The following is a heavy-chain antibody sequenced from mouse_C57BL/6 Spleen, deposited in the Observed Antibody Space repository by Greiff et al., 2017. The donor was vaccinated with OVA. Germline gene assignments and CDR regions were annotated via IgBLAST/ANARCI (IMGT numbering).Heavy chain of an antibody. J-gene: IGHJ3*01. CDR3: ARTTAQAPWFAY. CDR1: GYTFTSYW. D-gene: IGHD3-2*02. Sequence: QVQLQQPGTELVKPGASVKLSCKASGYTFTSYWMHWVKQRPGQGLEWIGNINPSNGGTNYNEKFKSKATLTVDKSSSTAYMQLSSLTSEDSAVXYCARTTAQAPWFAYWGQVTLVTVSA. V-gene: IGHV1-53*01. CDR2: INPSNGGT.